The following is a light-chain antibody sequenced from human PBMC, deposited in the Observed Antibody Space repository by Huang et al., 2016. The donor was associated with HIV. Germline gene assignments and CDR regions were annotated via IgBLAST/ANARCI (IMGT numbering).Light chain of an antibody. CDR2: LGS. Sequence: EIVMTQSPLSLPVTPGEPASISCRSSQSLLHSNGYNYLDWYLQKPGQSPQLLIYLGSNRASGVPDRFSGSGSGTDFTLKISRVEAEDVGVYYCMQSLQTLPLTFGQGTKVEIK. CDR3: MQSLQTLPLT. V-gene: IGKV2-28*01. CDR1: QSLLHSNGYNY. J-gene: IGKJ1*01.